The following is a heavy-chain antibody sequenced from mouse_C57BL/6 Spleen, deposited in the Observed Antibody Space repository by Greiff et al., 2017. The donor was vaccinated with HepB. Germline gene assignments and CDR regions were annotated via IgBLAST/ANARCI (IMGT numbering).Heavy chain of an antibody. J-gene: IGHJ3*01. Sequence: EVQRVESGPGLVKPSQSLSLTCSVTGYSITSGYYWNWIRQFPGNKLEWMGYISYDGSNNYNPSLKNRISITRDTSKNQFFLKLNSVTTEDTATYYCASKKRGSGAWFAYWGQGTLVTVSA. CDR3: ASKKRGSGAWFAY. D-gene: IGHD1-1*01. CDR2: ISYDGSN. CDR1: GYSITSGYY. V-gene: IGHV3-6*01.